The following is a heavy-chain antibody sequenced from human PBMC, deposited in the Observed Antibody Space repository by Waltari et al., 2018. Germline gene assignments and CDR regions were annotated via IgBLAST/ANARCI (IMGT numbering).Heavy chain of an antibody. J-gene: IGHJ4*02. CDR3: AKGGDCNGGSCNFDY. D-gene: IGHD2-15*01. V-gene: IGHV1-2*06. CDR1: GSTFTDWY. Sequence: QVQLVQSGAEVKKPGASVKVYCTASGSTFTDWYMYWGRQAPGQGLEWMGRISPNSGGTNYAQKFQGRVTMTRDTSISTAYMELSRLTADDTAVYYCAKGGDCNGGSCNFDYWGQGTVVTVSS. CDR2: ISPNSGGT.